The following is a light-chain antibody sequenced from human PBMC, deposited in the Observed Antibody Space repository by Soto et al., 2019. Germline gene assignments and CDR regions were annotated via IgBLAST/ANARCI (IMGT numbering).Light chain of an antibody. J-gene: IGLJ1*01. CDR3: SSYTSSSTYV. CDR2: EVS. CDR1: SSDVGGYNH. V-gene: IGLV2-8*01. Sequence: QSALTQPPSASGSPGQSVTISCTGTSSDVGGYNHVSWYQQHPGKAPKLMIYEVSKRPSGVPDRFSGSKSGTSAALAITGLQAEDEADYYCSSYTSSSTYVFGTGTKVTVL.